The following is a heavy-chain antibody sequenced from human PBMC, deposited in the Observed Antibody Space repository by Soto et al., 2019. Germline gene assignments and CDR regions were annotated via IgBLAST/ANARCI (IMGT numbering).Heavy chain of an antibody. J-gene: IGHJ4*02. CDR1: AGSISGSY. CDR2: IHSSGTT. Sequence: PSETLSLTCIVSAGSISGSYWGWLRQPPGEVLECGCYIHSSGTTTYHPSLKSRVTLSVDSAKNQFSLQLSSVTAADTAVYFCTKYRRTDAEGYSFDYWGQGALVTVSS. CDR3: TKYRRTDAEGYSFDY. D-gene: IGHD2-15*01. V-gene: IGHV4-59*01.